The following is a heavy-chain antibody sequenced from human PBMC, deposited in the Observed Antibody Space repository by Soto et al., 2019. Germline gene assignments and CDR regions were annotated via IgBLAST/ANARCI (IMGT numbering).Heavy chain of an antibody. CDR2: ISWNSGSI. J-gene: IGHJ4*02. D-gene: IGHD2-2*01. Sequence: PGGSLRLSCAASGFTFDDYAMHWVRQAPGKGLEWVSGISWNSGSIGYADSVKGRFTISRDNAKNSLYLQMNSLRAEDTALYYCAKVIYPPVVPAAMRNWGQGTLVTVSS. CDR3: AKVIYPPVVPAAMRN. CDR1: GFTFDDYA. V-gene: IGHV3-9*01.